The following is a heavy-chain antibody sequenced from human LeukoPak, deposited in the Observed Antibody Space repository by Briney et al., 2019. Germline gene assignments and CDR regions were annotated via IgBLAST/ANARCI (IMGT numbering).Heavy chain of an antibody. CDR3: ARIHDYWYFDL. CDR1: GFTFSSYS. Sequence: GGSLRLSCAASGFTFSSYSMNWVRQAPGKGLEWVSSISSSSSYIYYADSVKGRFTISRDNAKNSLYLQMNSLRAEDTAVCYCARIHDYWYFDLWGRGTLVTVSS. V-gene: IGHV3-21*01. CDR2: ISSSSSYI. J-gene: IGHJ2*01.